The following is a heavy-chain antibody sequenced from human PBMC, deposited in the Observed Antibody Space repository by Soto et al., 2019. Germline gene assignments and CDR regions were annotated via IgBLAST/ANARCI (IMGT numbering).Heavy chain of an antibody. J-gene: IGHJ4*02. V-gene: IGHV3-15*01. CDR2: IKRNIAGGTT. D-gene: IGHD6-19*01. Sequence: EVQLVESGGGLVKPGGSLRLSCAASGFTFSNAWMSWVRQAPGGGLEWVGRIKRNIAGGTTDYAAPVKGRFAISRDDSTSILYLEMNSLRSEDTAVYYCTTVDAVVLNWGQGLLVTVSS. CDR3: TTVDAVVLN. CDR1: GFTFSNAW.